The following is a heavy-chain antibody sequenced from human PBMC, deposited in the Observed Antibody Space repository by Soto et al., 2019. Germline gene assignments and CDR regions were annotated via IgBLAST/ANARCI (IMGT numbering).Heavy chain of an antibody. CDR1: SDSISGYY. V-gene: IGHV4-59*01. CDR3: ARGTSWQLPFDY. Sequence: ETLYLTCTVSSDSISGYYWSWIRQPPGKRLEWIGYISYSGSTDYNPSLKSRVTISGDTSKNQFSLKVSSVTAADTAVYYCARGTSWQLPFDYWGQGTLVTVSS. CDR2: ISYSGST. D-gene: IGHD6-13*01. J-gene: IGHJ4*02.